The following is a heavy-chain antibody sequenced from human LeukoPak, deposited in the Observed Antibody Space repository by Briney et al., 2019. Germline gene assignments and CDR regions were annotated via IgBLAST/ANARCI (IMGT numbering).Heavy chain of an antibody. J-gene: IGHJ4*02. D-gene: IGHD6-13*01. CDR2: IGTAGDT. CDR3: ARGGAAATLDY. Sequence: PGGSLRLSCAASGFTFSSYDMHWVRQATGKGLEWVSAIGTAGDTYYPGSVKGRFTISRENAKNSLYLQMTSLRAGDTAVYYCARGGAAATLDYWGQGTLVTVSS. CDR1: GFTFSSYD. V-gene: IGHV3-13*01.